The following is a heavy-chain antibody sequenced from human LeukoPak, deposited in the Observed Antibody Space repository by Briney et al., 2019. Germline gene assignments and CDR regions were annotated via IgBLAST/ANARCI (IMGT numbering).Heavy chain of an antibody. CDR3: ARPYCSAGNCYSNFDS. V-gene: IGHV4-34*01. Sequence: SETLSLTCAVYGGSFSNYYWSWIRQPPGKGLEWIGEINHSGSTNYNPSLKSRVTISVDTSKKQFSLMLSSVTAADTAVYYCARPYCSAGNCYSNFDSWGQGTLVTVSS. CDR1: GGSFSNYY. D-gene: IGHD2-15*01. J-gene: IGHJ4*02. CDR2: INHSGST.